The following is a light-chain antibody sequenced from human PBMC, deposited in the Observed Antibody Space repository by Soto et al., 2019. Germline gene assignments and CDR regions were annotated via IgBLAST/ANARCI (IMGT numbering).Light chain of an antibody. CDR2: KAS. J-gene: IGKJ1*01. CDR1: QSISEW. V-gene: IGKV1-5*03. CDR3: QQYHSFWT. Sequence: DIQMTQSPSTLSASVGDRVTITCRASQSISEWLAWYQQKPGKAPKVLIYKASSLESGVPSRFSGSGSGTEFTLTISSLQPEDFATYFCQQYHSFWTFGQGTKVDIK.